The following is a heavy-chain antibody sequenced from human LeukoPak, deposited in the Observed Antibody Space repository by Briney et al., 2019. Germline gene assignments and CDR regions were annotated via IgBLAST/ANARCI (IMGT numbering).Heavy chain of an antibody. Sequence: GGSLRLSCEGSAFIFSGHWMNWVRQTPGKGLEWVASIKEDGSERQYVDSVKGRFSISRDNTKGSLFLQLNSLRAEDTAVYYCAREGHSSGSLGDYWGQGILVTVSS. J-gene: IGHJ4*02. V-gene: IGHV3-7*03. CDR3: AREGHSSGSLGDY. D-gene: IGHD6-19*01. CDR1: AFIFSGHW. CDR2: IKEDGSER.